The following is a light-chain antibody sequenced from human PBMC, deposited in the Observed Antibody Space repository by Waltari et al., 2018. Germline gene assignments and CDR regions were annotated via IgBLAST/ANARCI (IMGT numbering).Light chain of an antibody. V-gene: IGLV1-40*01. J-gene: IGLJ3*02. Sequence: QSVLTQPPSVSGAPGQTVTISCTGTYPNIGATYEVHWYQQIPGTAPKLLIYSNKNRPSGVPDRFSASRSDTSASLVITGLQVEDEADYYCQSYDRTLRRVFGGGTKLTVL. CDR3: QSYDRTLRRV. CDR2: SNK. CDR1: YPNIGATYE.